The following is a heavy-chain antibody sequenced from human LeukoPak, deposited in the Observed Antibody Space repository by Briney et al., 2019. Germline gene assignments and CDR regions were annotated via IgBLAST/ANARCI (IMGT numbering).Heavy chain of an antibody. CDR1: GYTFTGYY. J-gene: IGHJ5*02. CDR2: INPSGGST. CDR3: ARGIGYYYDSSGYYRVYNWFDP. Sequence: ASVKVSCKASGYTFTGYYMHWVRQAPGQGLEWMGIINPSGGSTSYAQKFQGRVTMTRDTSTSTVYMELSSLRSEDTAVYYCARGIGYYYDSSGYYRVYNWFDPWGQGTLVTVSS. V-gene: IGHV1-46*01. D-gene: IGHD3-22*01.